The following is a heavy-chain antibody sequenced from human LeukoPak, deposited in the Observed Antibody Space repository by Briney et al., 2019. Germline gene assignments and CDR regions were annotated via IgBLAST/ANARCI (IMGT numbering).Heavy chain of an antibody. CDR3: ASYSNSGSYYFDP. D-gene: IGHD1-26*01. CDR1: GGTFSSYA. Sequence: ASVKVSCKASGGTFSSYAITWVRQAPGQGLEWMGRIIPILSIANYAQKFQGRVTITADKSTSTAYMELSSLRSEDTGVYYCASYSNSGSYYFDPWGQGTLGTVSS. J-gene: IGHJ5*02. CDR2: IIPILSIA. V-gene: IGHV1-69*04.